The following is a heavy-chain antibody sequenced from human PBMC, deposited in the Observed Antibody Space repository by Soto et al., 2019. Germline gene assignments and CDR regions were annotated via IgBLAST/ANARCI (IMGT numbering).Heavy chain of an antibody. D-gene: IGHD3-16*01. CDR1: GFTFSSYA. CDR3: ARGHGGERGGYDAFDI. Sequence: GGSLRLSCAASGFTFSSYAMHWVRQAPGKGLEWVAVISYDGSNKYYADSVRGRFTISRDNSKNTLYLQMNSLRAEDTAVYYCARGHGGERGGYDAFDIWGQGTMVTVSS. J-gene: IGHJ3*02. CDR2: ISYDGSNK. V-gene: IGHV3-30*04.